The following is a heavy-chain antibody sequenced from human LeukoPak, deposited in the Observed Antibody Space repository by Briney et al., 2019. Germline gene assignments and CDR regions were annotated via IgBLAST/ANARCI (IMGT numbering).Heavy chain of an antibody. Sequence: GGSLRLSCAASGFTFSSYSMNWVRQAPGKGLEWVSSISSSSSYIYYADSVKGRFTISRDNAKNTLYLQMSSLRAEDTAVYFCTKDLHILATDYWGQGTLVTVSS. D-gene: IGHD5-12*01. J-gene: IGHJ4*02. CDR3: TKDLHILATDY. CDR1: GFTFSSYS. V-gene: IGHV3-21*01. CDR2: ISSSSSYI.